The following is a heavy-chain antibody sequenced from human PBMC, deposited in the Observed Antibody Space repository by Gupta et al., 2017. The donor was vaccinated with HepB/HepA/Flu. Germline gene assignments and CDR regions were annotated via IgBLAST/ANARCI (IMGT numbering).Heavy chain of an antibody. CDR2: IGSDMNA. J-gene: IGHJ6*03. V-gene: IGHV3-23*01. D-gene: IGHD3-3*01. CDR1: RLSIRGTA. Sequence: EFQLLESGGALAQPGGSLRLSCAASRLSIRGTAVSWVRQAPGKGLEWVSGIGSDMNAHYGDSVRGRFTISRDNSKNTVYLQMNSLRAEDTAVYYCAKDLYFWSAMDVWGTGTTVTVSS. CDR3: AKDLYFWSAMDV.